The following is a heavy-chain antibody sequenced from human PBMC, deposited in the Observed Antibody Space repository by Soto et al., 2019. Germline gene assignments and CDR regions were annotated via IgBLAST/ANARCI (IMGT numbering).Heavy chain of an antibody. D-gene: IGHD2-15*01. CDR2: IFYSGST. Sequence: QLQLQESGPGLVKPSETLSLTCTVSGGSISSSSYYWGWIRQPPGKGLEWIGSIFYSGSTYYNPSLKRRVTISVDTSKNQFSLTLSSVTAADPAVYYCARHLTYCSAGSCYSDFPYYGMDVWGQGTTVTVSS. J-gene: IGHJ6*02. CDR1: GGSISSSSYY. V-gene: IGHV4-39*01. CDR3: ARHLTYCSAGSCYSDFPYYGMDV.